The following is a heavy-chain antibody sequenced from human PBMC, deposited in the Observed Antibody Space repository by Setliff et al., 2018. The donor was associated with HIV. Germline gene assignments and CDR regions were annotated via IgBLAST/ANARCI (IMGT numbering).Heavy chain of an antibody. CDR1: GFTFSSYA. J-gene: IGHJ3*02. V-gene: IGHV3-23*01. CDR2: ISGSGGST. Sequence: LRLSCAASGFTFSSYASGWVRQAPGKGLEWVSAISGSGGSTYYADSVRGRFTISSDNSKNTLYLQMNSLRAEDTAVYYCAKDLDIVVVPAAPDAFDIWGQGTMVTVSS. CDR3: AKDLDIVVVPAAPDAFDI. D-gene: IGHD2-2*03.